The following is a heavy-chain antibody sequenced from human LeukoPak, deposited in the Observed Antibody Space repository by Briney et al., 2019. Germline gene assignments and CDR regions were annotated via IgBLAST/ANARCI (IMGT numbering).Heavy chain of an antibody. CDR3: ARLHCSSTSCYSGLYYFDY. V-gene: IGHV1-2*02. CDR1: GYTFTGYY. Sequence: ASVKVSCKASGYTFTGYYMHWVRQAPGQGLEWMGWINPNSGGTNYAQKFQGRVTMTRDTSISTAYMELSRLRSDDTAVYYCARLHCSSTSCYSGLYYFDYWGQGTLVTVSS. J-gene: IGHJ4*02. D-gene: IGHD2-2*01. CDR2: INPNSGGT.